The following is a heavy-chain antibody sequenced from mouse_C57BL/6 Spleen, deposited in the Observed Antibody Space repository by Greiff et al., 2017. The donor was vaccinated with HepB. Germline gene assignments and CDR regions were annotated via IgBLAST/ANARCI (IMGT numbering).Heavy chain of an antibody. J-gene: IGHJ3*01. CDR2: IDPNSGGT. CDR3: ARSPYDFFAY. D-gene: IGHD2-4*01. CDR1: GYTFTSYW. V-gene: IGHV1-72*01. Sequence: QVQLQQPGAELVKPGASVKLSCKASGYTFTSYWMHWVKQRPGRGLEWIGRIDPNSGGTKYNEKFKSKATLTVDKPSSTAYMKLSSLTSEDSAVYYCARSPYDFFAYWGQGTLVTVSA.